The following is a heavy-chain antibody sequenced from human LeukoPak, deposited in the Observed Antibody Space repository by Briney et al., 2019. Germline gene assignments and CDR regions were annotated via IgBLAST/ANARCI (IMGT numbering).Heavy chain of an antibody. V-gene: IGHV3-23*01. Sequence: GGSLRLSCAASGFMFRDAAMTWVRQAPGKGLEWVSLIASSGLNTYYADSVRGRFTISRDNSKNTLYLQMNSLRAEDTAVYYCARGTKDIVVVPAAMDYYYYGMDVWGQGTTVTVSS. CDR2: IASSGLNT. CDR1: GFMFRDAA. D-gene: IGHD2-2*01. J-gene: IGHJ6*02. CDR3: ARGTKDIVVVPAAMDYYYYGMDV.